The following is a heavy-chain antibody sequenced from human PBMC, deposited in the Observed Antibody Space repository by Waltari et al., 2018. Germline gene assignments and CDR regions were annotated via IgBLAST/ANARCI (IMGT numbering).Heavy chain of an antibody. V-gene: IGHV1-8*01. J-gene: IGHJ6*03. D-gene: IGHD2-2*01. CDR2: KNPNSGNT. CDR1: GYTFTSYD. Sequence: QVQLVQSGAEVKKPGASVKVSCKASGYTFTSYDINWVRQATGQGLEWMGWKNPNSGNTGYAQKFQGRVTMTRNTSISTAYMELSSLRSEDTAVYYCARPYCSSTSCFVLYYYYMDVWGKGTTVTVSS. CDR3: ARPYCSSTSCFVLYYYYMDV.